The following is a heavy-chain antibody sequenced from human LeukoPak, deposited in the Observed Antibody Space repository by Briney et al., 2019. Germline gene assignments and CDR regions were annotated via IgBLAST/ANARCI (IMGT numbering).Heavy chain of an antibody. J-gene: IGHJ6*02. Sequence: GGSLRLSCAASGFTFDDYAMPWVRQAPGKGLEWVSGISWNSGSIGYADSVKGRFTISRDNAKNSLYLQMNSLRAEDTALYYCAKDMFGTYYDFWSGPTNYYYGMDVWGQGTTVTVSS. CDR2: ISWNSGSI. D-gene: IGHD3-3*01. V-gene: IGHV3-9*01. CDR3: AKDMFGTYYDFWSGPTNYYYGMDV. CDR1: GFTFDDYA.